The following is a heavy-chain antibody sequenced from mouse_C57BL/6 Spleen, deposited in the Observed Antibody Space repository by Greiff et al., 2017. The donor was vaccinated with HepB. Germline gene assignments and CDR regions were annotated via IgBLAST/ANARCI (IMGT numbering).Heavy chain of an antibody. V-gene: IGHV7-3*01. CDR3: ARYGCPYYGSRYYYAMDY. D-gene: IGHD1-1*01. CDR1: GFTFTDYY. J-gene: IGHJ4*01. CDR2: IRNKANGYTT. Sequence: VQLKESGGGLVQPGGSLSLSCAASGFTFTDYYMSWVRQPPGKALEWLGFIRNKANGYTTEYSASVKGRFTISRDNSQSILYLQMNALRAEDSATYYCARYGCPYYGSRYYYAMDYWGQGTSVTVSS.